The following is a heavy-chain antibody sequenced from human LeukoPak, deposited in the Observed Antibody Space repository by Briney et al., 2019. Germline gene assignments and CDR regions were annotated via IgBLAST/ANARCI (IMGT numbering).Heavy chain of an antibody. CDR3: ARALARLSWFDP. D-gene: IGHD6-6*01. Sequence: GGSLRLSCAASGFTFSSYEMNWVRQAPGKGLEWVSYISSSGSTIYYADSVKGRFTISRDNAKNSLYLQMNSLRAEDTAVYYCARALARLSWFDPWGQGTLVTVSS. V-gene: IGHV3-48*03. CDR1: GFTFSSYE. J-gene: IGHJ5*02. CDR2: ISSSGSTI.